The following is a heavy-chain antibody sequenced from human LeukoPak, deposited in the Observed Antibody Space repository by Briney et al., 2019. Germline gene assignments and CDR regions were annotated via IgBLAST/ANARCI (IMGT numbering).Heavy chain of an antibody. CDR1: EFTFSSYS. J-gene: IGHJ3*02. CDR2: ITNSGNSK. V-gene: IGHV3-48*01. CDR3: TRTLEMTSHKDAFDI. D-gene: IGHD5-24*01. Sequence: GGSLRLSCAASEFTFSSYSMNWVRQAPGKGLEWVSYITNSGNSKSYADSVKGRFTISRDNTKNSLYLQMNGLRAEDTAVYYCTRTLEMTSHKDAFDIWGQGTMVTVSS.